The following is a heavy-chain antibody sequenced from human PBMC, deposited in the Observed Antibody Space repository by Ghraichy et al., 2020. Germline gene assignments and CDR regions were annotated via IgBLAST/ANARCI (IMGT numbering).Heavy chain of an antibody. J-gene: IGHJ4*02. D-gene: IGHD6-6*01. Sequence: SQTLSLTCTVSGGSITVYYWSWIRQPPGKGLEWIGYIYYSGGTNYNPSLKSRVTISVDTSKNQFSLNLRSVTATDTAVYYCARLSSSSEIDYWGQGALVTVSS. V-gene: IGHV4-59*01. CDR1: GGSITVYY. CDR3: ARLSSSSEIDY. CDR2: IYYSGGT.